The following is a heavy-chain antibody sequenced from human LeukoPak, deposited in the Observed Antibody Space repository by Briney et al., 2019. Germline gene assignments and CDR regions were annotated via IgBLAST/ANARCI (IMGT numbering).Heavy chain of an antibody. CDR2: INPSSGGT. CDR1: GYTFTDYY. CDR3: ARDVQTPDRSSSVDSLGFDP. D-gene: IGHD6-6*01. V-gene: IGHV1-2*07. Sequence: GASVKVSCRPSGYTFTDYYLHWVRQAPGQGPEWMGWINPSSGGTVYAHRFQGRVSLTRDTSISTAYLELSRLTYDDTAVYSCARDVQTPDRSSSVDSLGFDPWGQGTLVTVSS. J-gene: IGHJ5*02.